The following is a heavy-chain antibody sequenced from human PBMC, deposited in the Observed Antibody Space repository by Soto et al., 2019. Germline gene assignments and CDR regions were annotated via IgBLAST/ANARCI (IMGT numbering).Heavy chain of an antibody. CDR2: IYYSGST. CDR3: ARVKEDIVATITYFDY. J-gene: IGHJ4*02. Sequence: SETLSLTCTVSGGSISSSSYYWGWIRQPPGKGLEWIGSIYYSGSTNYNPSLKSRVTISVDTSKNQFSLKLSSVTAADTAVYYCARVKEDIVATITYFDYWGQGTLVTVSS. CDR1: GGSISSSSYY. V-gene: IGHV4-39*07. D-gene: IGHD5-12*01.